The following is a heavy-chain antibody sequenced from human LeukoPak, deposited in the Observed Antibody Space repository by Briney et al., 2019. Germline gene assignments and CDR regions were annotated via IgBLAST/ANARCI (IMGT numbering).Heavy chain of an antibody. CDR3: ARKRDAFDI. CDR1: GNSISSGGNY. J-gene: IGHJ3*02. V-gene: IGHV4-61*02. Sequence: SETLSLTCTVSGNSISSGGNYWSWIRQPAGKGLEWIGRIYTSGSTNYNPSLKSRVAISVDTSKNQSSLNLSSVTAADTAVYYCARKRDAFDIWGQGTMVTVSS. CDR2: IYTSGST.